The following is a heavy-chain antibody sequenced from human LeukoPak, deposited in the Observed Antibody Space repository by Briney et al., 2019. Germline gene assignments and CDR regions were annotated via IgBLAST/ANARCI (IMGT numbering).Heavy chain of an antibody. CDR3: AKGPTTTVTMFGD. Sequence: GSLILSCAASGLTFSSYAMSWVRQAPGKGLEWVSAISGSGGSTYYADSVKGRFTISRDNSKNTLYLQMNSLRAEDTATYYCAKGPTTTVTMFGDWGQGTLVTVSS. D-gene: IGHD4-17*01. J-gene: IGHJ4*02. CDR1: GLTFSSYA. CDR2: ISGSGGST. V-gene: IGHV3-23*01.